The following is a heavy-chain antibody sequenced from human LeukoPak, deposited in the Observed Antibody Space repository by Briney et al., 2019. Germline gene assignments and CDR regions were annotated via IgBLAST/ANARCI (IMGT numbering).Heavy chain of an antibody. CDR3: ARVVDTAMVIWFDP. J-gene: IGHJ5*02. CDR1: GGSISSYY. Sequence: PSETLSLTCTVSGGSISSYYWSWIRQPPGKGLEWIGYIYYSGSTNYNPSPKSRVTISVDTSKNQFSLKLSSVTAADTAVYYCARVVDTAMVIWFDPWGQGTLVTVSS. D-gene: IGHD5-18*01. CDR2: IYYSGST. V-gene: IGHV4-59*01.